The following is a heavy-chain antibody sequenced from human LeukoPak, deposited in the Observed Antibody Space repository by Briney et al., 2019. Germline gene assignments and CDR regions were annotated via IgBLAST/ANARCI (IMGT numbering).Heavy chain of an antibody. CDR3: ARLDLRLYRSGTFVGS. CDR1: GYTFTAYY. Sequence: ASVKVSCKASGYTFTAYYLHWVRQAPGQGLEWMGWINPNGGGTVYAPKFQGRVSMTRDMSISTAYLELSRLTSDDTAVYYCARLDLRLYRSGTFVGSWGQGTLVTVSS. V-gene: IGHV1-2*02. J-gene: IGHJ1*01. D-gene: IGHD3-10*01. CDR2: INPNGGGT.